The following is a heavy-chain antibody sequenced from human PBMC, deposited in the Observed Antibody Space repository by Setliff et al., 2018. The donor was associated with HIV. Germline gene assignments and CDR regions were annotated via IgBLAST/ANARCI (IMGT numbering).Heavy chain of an antibody. CDR1: GEPFSGYY. Sequence: NPSETLSLTCAVYGEPFSGYYWSWIRQPPGKGLDWIGEINESGSANYNPSVKSRVTISVDISKKQFSLKLSSVTAADTAVYYCARGIPALGTSYYFDYWGQGTRVTVSS. CDR3: ARGIPALGTSYYFDY. CDR2: INESGSA. V-gene: IGHV4-34*01. J-gene: IGHJ4*02. D-gene: IGHD6-13*01.